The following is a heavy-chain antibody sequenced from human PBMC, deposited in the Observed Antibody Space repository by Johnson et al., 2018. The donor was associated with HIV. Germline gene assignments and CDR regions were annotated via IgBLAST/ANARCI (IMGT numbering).Heavy chain of an antibody. J-gene: IGHJ3*02. CDR1: GFTFSSYA. CDR3: ARGQGRWLQLYHAFDI. CDR2: ISYDGSNK. D-gene: IGHD5-24*01. Sequence: QMMLVESGGGVVQPGRSLRLSCAASGFTFSSYAMHWVRQAPGKGLEWVAVISYDGSNKYYADSVKGRFTISRDNSKNTLYVQMSSLRAEDTAVDYCARGQGRWLQLYHAFDIWGPGTVVTVSS. V-gene: IGHV3-30-3*01.